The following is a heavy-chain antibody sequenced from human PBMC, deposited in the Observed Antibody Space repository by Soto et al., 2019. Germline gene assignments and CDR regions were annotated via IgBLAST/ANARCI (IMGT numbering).Heavy chain of an antibody. CDR2: INSDGSST. CDR3: ARGASGSFDY. D-gene: IGHD3-10*01. J-gene: IGHJ4*02. CDR1: GFTFSSYW. Sequence: GGSLRLSCAASGFTFSSYWMHWVRQTPGKGLVWVSSINSDGSSTSYADSVKGRFSISRDNAKNTLYLQMNSLRAGDTAVYYCARGASGSFDYWGQGPPVT. V-gene: IGHV3-74*01.